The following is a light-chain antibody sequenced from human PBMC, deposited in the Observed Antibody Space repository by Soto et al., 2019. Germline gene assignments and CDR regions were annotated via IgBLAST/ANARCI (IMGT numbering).Light chain of an antibody. J-gene: IGKJ4*01. Sequence: EIVLTQSPGTLSLSPGDGASLSCRASQSLSSSYLAWYQQKPGQAPRLLIYGASSRATGIPDRFSGSGSGTDFTLTISRLEPEDFAVYYCQQYGDSPALSFGGGTKVEIK. CDR3: QQYGDSPALS. CDR2: GAS. V-gene: IGKV3-20*01. CDR1: QSLSSSY.